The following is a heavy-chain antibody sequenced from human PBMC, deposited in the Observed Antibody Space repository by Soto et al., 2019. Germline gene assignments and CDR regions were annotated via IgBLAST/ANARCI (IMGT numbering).Heavy chain of an antibody. CDR2: ISGSGGST. CDR1: GFTFSSYA. D-gene: IGHD5-12*01. Sequence: EVQLLESGGGLVQPGGSLRLSCAASGFTFSSYAMSWVRQAPGKGLEWVSAISGSGGSTYYADSVKGRFTISRDNSKNTLYLEMNSLRAEDTAVYYCAKDLRRGYRLFPSPPDAFDIWGQGTMVTVSS. CDR3: AKDLRRGYRLFPSPPDAFDI. J-gene: IGHJ3*02. V-gene: IGHV3-23*01.